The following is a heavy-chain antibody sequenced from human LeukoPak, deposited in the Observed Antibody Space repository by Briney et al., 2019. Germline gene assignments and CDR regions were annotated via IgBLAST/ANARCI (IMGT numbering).Heavy chain of an antibody. J-gene: IGHJ4*02. CDR3: ARDSPYGFKHFDY. CDR1: GFTVSSNY. D-gene: IGHD4-17*01. CDR2: IYSGGST. Sequence: GGSLRLSCAASGFTVSSNYMSWVRQAPGKGLEWVSVIYSGGSTYYADSVKGRSTISRDNSKNTLYLQMNSLRAEDTAVYYCARDSPYGFKHFDYWGQGTLVTVSS. V-gene: IGHV3-53*01.